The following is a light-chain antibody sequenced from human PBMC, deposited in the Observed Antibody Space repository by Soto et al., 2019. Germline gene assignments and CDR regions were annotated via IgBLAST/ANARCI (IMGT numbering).Light chain of an antibody. CDR2: SNH. CDR1: SSNIGGNS. V-gene: IGLV1-44*01. J-gene: IGLJ2*01. CDR3: STWDDSLRGLV. Sequence: QSVLTQPPSASGAPGQGISISCSGSSSNIGGNSVSWYRQVPGTAPKLLIFSNHQRPSGVPDRFSGSKSGTSASLAISGLRSEDEAEYYCSTWDDSLRGLVFGGGTKLTVL.